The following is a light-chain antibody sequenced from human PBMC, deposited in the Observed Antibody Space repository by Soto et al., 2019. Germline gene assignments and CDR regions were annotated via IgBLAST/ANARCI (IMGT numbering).Light chain of an antibody. V-gene: IGKV4-1*01. J-gene: IGKJ2*01. CDR2: WAS. CDR3: QQYHTTPNT. Sequence: DVVMTQSPDSLAVSLGERAAINCKSSQNLLFSSNNKNSFAWYQQKPGQPPKLLIYWASTRESGAPDRFSGSGSGRDFTLTISSLQAEDVAVYYCQQYHTTPNTFGQGTKVEIK. CDR1: QNLLFSSNNKNS.